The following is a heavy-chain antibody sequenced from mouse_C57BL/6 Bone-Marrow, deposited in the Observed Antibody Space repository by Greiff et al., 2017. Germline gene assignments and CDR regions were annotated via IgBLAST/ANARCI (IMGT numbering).Heavy chain of an antibody. CDR1: GYTFTSYW. CDR3: ARDGLSD. J-gene: IGHJ4*01. V-gene: IGHV1-69*01. D-gene: IGHD1-1*02. Sequence: QVQLQQPGAELVMPGASVKLSCKASGYTFTSYWMHWVKQRPGQGLEWIGEIDPSDSYTNYNQKFKGKSTLTVDKSSSTAYMQLSSLTSEDSAVYYCARDGLSDWGQGTSGTVSS. CDR2: IDPSDSYT.